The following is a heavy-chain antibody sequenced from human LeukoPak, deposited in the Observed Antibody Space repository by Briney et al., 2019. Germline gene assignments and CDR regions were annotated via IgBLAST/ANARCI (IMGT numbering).Heavy chain of an antibody. D-gene: IGHD5-12*01. CDR1: GFTFSTYY. J-gene: IGHJ6*03. V-gene: IGHV3-7*01. CDR2: IKQDGGEK. Sequence: GGSLRLSRVASGFTFSTYYMSWVRQAPGKGLEWVASIKQDGGEKYYVDSVKGRFTISRDNAKNSQSLQMNSLRAEDTAVYYCVREVRGYDYYYYYYTDVWGKGTTVTVSS. CDR3: VREVRGYDYYYYYYTDV.